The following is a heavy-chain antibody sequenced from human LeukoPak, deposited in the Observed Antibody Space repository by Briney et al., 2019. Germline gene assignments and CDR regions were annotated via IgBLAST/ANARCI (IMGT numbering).Heavy chain of an antibody. CDR3: EGVRGVAVYYYYMDV. Sequence: SETLSLTCTVSGGSISSSSYYWGWIRQPPGKGLEWIGSIYYSGSTYYNPSLKSRVTISVDTSKNQFSLKLSSVTAADTAVYYCEGVRGVAVYYYYMDVWGKGTTVTVSS. CDR1: GGSISSSSYY. V-gene: IGHV4-39*01. J-gene: IGHJ6*03. CDR2: IYYSGST. D-gene: IGHD3-10*01.